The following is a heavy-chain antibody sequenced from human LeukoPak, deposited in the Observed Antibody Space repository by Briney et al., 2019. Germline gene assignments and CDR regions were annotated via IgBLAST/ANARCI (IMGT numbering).Heavy chain of an antibody. J-gene: IGHJ4*02. V-gene: IGHV1-69*06. D-gene: IGHD2-2*01. CDR1: GGTFSSYA. CDR2: IIPIFGTA. Sequence: ASVKVSCKASGGTFSSYAISWVRQAPGQGLEWMGGIIPIFGTANYAQKFQGRVTITADKSTSTAYMELSSLRSEDTAVYYCARGYCSSTSCSPFDYWGQGTLVTVSS. CDR3: ARGYCSSTSCSPFDY.